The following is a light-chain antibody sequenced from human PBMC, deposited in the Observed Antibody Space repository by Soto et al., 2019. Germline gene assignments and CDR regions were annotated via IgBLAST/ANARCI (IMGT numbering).Light chain of an antibody. Sequence: QSVLTQPASVSGSPGQSITVSCTGTSSDVGAYDYVSWYQHHPGKAPKLIIYEVTNRPSGVSNRFSGSKSSNTASLTISGLQAEDEADYYCNPYTRSTNYVFGTGTKVTVL. V-gene: IGLV2-14*01. CDR3: NPYTRSTNYV. CDR2: EVT. J-gene: IGLJ1*01. CDR1: SSDVGAYDY.